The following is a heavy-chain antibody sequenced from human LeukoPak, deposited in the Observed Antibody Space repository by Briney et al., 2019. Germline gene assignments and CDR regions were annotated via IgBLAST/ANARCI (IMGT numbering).Heavy chain of an antibody. CDR2: INPNSGGT. J-gene: IGHJ5*02. D-gene: IGHD2-15*01. Sequence: ASVKVSCKASGYTFTGYFMHWVRQAPGQGLEWMGWINPNSGGTNYAQKFQGRVTMTRDTSMTTAYMELSRLTSDDTAVYHCARDRVVVTATSPTINWFDPWGQGTLVTVSS. CDR1: GYTFTGYF. CDR3: ARDRVVVTATSPTINWFDP. V-gene: IGHV1-2*02.